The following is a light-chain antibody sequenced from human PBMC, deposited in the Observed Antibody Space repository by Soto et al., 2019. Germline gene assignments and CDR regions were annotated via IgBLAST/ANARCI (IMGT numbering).Light chain of an antibody. CDR2: GAS. CDR3: QQYNNWPPEIT. CDR1: QSVSSN. J-gene: IGKJ5*01. V-gene: IGKV3-15*01. Sequence: EIVMTQSPATLSVSPGERATLSCRASQSVSSNLAWYQQKPGQAPRPLIYGASTRATGIPATFSGSGSGTEFTLTISSLQSEDFAVYYCQQYNNWPPEITFGQGTRLEIK.